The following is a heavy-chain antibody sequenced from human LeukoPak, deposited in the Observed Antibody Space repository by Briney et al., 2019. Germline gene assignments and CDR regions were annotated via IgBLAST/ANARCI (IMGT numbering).Heavy chain of an antibody. J-gene: IGHJ4*02. Sequence: ASVKVSCKASGYAFTNYDINWVRQATGQGLEWMGWMNPNSSNTAYAQKFQGRVTMTRDTSINTIYTELSSLRSEDTAVYYCARSLRDWHKDYWGQGTLVTVSS. CDR2: MNPNSSNT. D-gene: IGHD1/OR15-1a*01. V-gene: IGHV1-8*01. CDR3: ARSLRDWHKDY. CDR1: GYAFTNYD.